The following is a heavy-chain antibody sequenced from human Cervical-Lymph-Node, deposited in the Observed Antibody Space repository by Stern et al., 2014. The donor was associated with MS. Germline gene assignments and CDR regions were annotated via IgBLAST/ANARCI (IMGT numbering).Heavy chain of an antibody. CDR1: GYTFTGYY. CDR3: ARSGAGIAAAGTGLDY. Sequence: QMQLVQSGAEVKKPGASVKVSCKASGYTFTGYYMHWVRQAPGQGLEWMGWINPNSGGTNYAQKFQGRVTMTRDTSISTAYMELSRLRSDDTAVYYCARSGAGIAAAGTGLDYWGQGTLVTVSS. CDR2: INPNSGGT. D-gene: IGHD6-13*01. V-gene: IGHV1-2*02. J-gene: IGHJ4*02.